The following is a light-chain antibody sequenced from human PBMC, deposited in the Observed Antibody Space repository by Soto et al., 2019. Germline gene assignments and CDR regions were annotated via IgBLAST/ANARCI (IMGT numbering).Light chain of an antibody. J-gene: IGKJ4*01. V-gene: IGKV1-33*01. CDR3: QQCRDVPLT. CDR1: QDVGTC. Sequence: DIQMTQSPSSLSASVADRVTMTCQASQDVGTCLNWYQQRPGRXPKFXIQDASNLETGVPSRFSGSGSGTHFSLTISSLKPEDSETDDGQQCRDVPLTFGGGTKVDIK. CDR2: DAS.